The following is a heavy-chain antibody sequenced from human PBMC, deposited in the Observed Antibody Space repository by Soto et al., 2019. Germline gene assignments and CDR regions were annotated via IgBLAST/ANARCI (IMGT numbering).Heavy chain of an antibody. Sequence: EVQLLESGGDLVQPGGSLRLSCAASGFTFSSYAMSWVRQAPGKGLEWVSAISGGGGSTYYADSVKGRFTISRDNSENTLFLQMNSLRAEDTAVYYCAKRAAAGTVRYFDYWGQGTLVTVSS. V-gene: IGHV3-23*01. CDR1: GFTFSSYA. CDR3: AKRAAAGTVRYFDY. CDR2: ISGGGGST. J-gene: IGHJ4*02. D-gene: IGHD6-13*01.